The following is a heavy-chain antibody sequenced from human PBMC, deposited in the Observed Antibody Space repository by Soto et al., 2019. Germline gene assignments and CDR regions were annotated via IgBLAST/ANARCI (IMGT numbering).Heavy chain of an antibody. J-gene: IGHJ5*01. CDR1: GYSFTSYC. Sequence: GESLKISCKGSGYSFTSYCISWVRQMPGKGLEWMGRIDPSDSYTNYSPSFQGHVTINPDTSNNQLSLQLNSVTPDDTAVYYCARLIGNSWLDSWGQGTLVTVSS. CDR2: IDPSDSYT. D-gene: IGHD2-8*01. V-gene: IGHV5-10-1*01. CDR3: ARLIGNSWLDS.